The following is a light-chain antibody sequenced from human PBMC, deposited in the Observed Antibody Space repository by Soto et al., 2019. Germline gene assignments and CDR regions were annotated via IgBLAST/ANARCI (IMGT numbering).Light chain of an antibody. Sequence: GDRVTITCRASQSISRWLAWYQQKPGKAPKLLIHDVSSLESGVSSRFSGSGSGTEFTLTISSLQPDDFATYYFQQYNSYSTFGQGTKVEIK. CDR1: QSISRW. CDR2: DVS. J-gene: IGKJ1*01. V-gene: IGKV1-5*01. CDR3: QQYNSYST.